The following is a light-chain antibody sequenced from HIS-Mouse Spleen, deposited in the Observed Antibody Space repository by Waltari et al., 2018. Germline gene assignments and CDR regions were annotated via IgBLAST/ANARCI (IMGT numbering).Light chain of an antibody. CDR3: SSYTSSSTLV. V-gene: IGLV2-14*03. CDR2: DVS. J-gene: IGLJ2*01. CDR1: SSDVGGYNY. Sequence: QSALTQPASVSGSPGQSITISCTGTSSDVGGYNYVSWYQQHQGKAPKLMIYDVSHRPSGVSNRFSGSKSGNTASLTISVLQAEDEADYYCSSYTSSSTLVFGGGTKLTVL.